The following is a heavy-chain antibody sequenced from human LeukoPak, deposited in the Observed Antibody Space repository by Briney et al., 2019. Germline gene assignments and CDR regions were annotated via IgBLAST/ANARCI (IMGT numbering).Heavy chain of an antibody. CDR1: GFTFSSYS. CDR2: ISSSSSYI. Sequence: GGSLRLSCAASGFTFSSYSMNWVRQAPGKGLEWVSSISSSSSYIYYADSVEGRFTISRDNAKNSLYLQMNSLRAEDTAVYYCARGYCSSTSCYESPPSAFDIWGQGTMVTVSS. J-gene: IGHJ3*02. D-gene: IGHD2-2*01. V-gene: IGHV3-21*01. CDR3: ARGYCSSTSCYESPPSAFDI.